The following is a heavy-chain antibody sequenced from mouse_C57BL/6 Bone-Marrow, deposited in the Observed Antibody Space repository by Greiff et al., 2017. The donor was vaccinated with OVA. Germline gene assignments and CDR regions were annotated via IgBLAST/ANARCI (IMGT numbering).Heavy chain of an antibody. D-gene: IGHD2-2*01. Sequence: VQLQQSGPELVKPGASVKISCKASGYTFADYYMNWVKQSHGKSLEWIGDINPNNGGTSYNQKFKGKATLTVDKSSSTAYMELRSLTSEDSAVYYCARERMVTTAMDYWGQGTSVTVSS. CDR2: INPNNGGT. CDR3: ARERMVTTAMDY. J-gene: IGHJ4*01. V-gene: IGHV1-26*01. CDR1: GYTFADYY.